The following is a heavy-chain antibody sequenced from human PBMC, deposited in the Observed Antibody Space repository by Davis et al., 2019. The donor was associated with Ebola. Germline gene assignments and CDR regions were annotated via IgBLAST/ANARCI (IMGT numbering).Heavy chain of an antibody. Sequence: PSETLTLTCAVSGVTFSGYYRSWIRQPPGKGLEWIGEINHSGSTNYNPSLKSRVTISVDTSKNKFSLQLSSMTAADTAVYYCGRGMVEGGYAYWSWGQGTLVTVSS. V-gene: IGHV4-34*01. CDR3: GRGMVEGGYAYWS. CDR1: GVTFSGYY. D-gene: IGHD5-12*01. CDR2: INHSGST. J-gene: IGHJ5*02.